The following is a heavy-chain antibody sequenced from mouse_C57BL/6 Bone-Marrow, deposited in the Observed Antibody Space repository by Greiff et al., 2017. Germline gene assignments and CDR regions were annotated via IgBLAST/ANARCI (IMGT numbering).Heavy chain of an antibody. D-gene: IGHD2-5*01. Sequence: EVQLVESGGGLVQPGGSLSLSCAASGFTFTDYYMSWVRQPPGKALEWFGFIRNKANGYTTEYSAAGKGRFTISSDNYQSILYLQMSALRAEDSATYYCASRYYSNSFAYWGQGTLVTVSA. CDR1: GFTFTDYY. J-gene: IGHJ3*01. CDR3: ASRYYSNSFAY. CDR2: IRNKANGYTT. V-gene: IGHV7-3*01.